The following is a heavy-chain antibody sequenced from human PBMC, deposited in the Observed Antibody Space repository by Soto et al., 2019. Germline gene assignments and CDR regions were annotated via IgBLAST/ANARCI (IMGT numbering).Heavy chain of an antibody. D-gene: IGHD3-3*01. Sequence: HPGGSLRLSCAASGLTFSSYSMNWVRQAPGKGLEWVSYISSSSSTIYYADSVKGRFTISRDNAKNSLYLQMNSLRAEDTAVYYCSRDPCPDFWSGYYTDVQYSDMYACCQGTTLTISS. V-gene: IGHV3-48*01. CDR2: ISSSSSTI. CDR3: SRDPCPDFWSGYYTDVQYSDMYA. CDR1: GLTFSSYS. J-gene: IGHJ6*03.